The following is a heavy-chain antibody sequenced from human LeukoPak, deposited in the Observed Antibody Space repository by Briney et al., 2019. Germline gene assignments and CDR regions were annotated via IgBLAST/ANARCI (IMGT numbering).Heavy chain of an antibody. Sequence: PGGSLRLSCAASGFTFSSYWMSWVRQAPGKGLEWVANIKQDGSEKHYLDSVKGRFTISRDNAKNSLYLQMNSLRAEDTAVYYCARGGGIAVAGAFDIWGQGTMVTVSS. J-gene: IGHJ3*02. CDR1: GFTFSSYW. D-gene: IGHD6-19*01. CDR3: ARGGGIAVAGAFDI. CDR2: IKQDGSEK. V-gene: IGHV3-7*01.